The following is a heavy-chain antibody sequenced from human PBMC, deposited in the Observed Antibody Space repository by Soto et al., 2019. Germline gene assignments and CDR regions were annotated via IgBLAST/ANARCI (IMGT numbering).Heavy chain of an antibody. J-gene: IGHJ6*02. CDR3: ASSYSNYALIDYYYYGMDV. Sequence: QVQLVQSGAEVKKPGASVKVSCKASGYTVTRYAMHWVRQATGQSLACMGWINAGNGNTKYSQKFQGRVTITRDTSASTAYMELSSLRSEDTAVYYCASSYSNYALIDYYYYGMDVWGQGTKVTVSS. CDR2: INAGNGNT. V-gene: IGHV1-3*01. CDR1: GYTVTRYA. D-gene: IGHD4-4*01.